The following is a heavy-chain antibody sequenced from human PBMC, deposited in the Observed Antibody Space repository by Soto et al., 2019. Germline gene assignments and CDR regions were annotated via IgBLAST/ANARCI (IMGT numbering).Heavy chain of an antibody. Sequence: LRLSCAASGFTFSSYAMHWVRQAPGKGLEWVAVISYDGSNKYYADSVKGRFTISRDNSKNTLYLQMNSLRAEDTAVYYCARDRAVTSTYYYYGMDVWGQGTTVTVSS. CDR3: ARDRAVTSTYYYYGMDV. CDR2: ISYDGSNK. CDR1: GFTFSSYA. V-gene: IGHV3-30-3*01. J-gene: IGHJ6*02. D-gene: IGHD2-21*02.